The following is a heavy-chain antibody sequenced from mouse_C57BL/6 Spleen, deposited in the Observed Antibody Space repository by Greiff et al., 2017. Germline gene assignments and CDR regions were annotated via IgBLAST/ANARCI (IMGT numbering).Heavy chain of an antibody. CDR1: GYTFTSYW. CDR2: IYPGSGST. D-gene: IGHD2-3*01. Sequence: VQLQQPGAELVKPGASVKMSCKASGYTFTSYWITWVKQRPGQGLEWIGDIYPGSGSTNYNEKFKGKATLTADTSSSTAYMQLSSLTSEDSAVYYCARCPYDGYYYFDYWGQGTTLTVSS. V-gene: IGHV1-55*01. J-gene: IGHJ2*01. CDR3: ARCPYDGYYYFDY.